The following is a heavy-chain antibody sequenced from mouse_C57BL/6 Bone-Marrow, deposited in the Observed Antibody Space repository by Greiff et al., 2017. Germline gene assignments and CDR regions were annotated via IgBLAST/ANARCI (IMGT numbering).Heavy chain of an antibody. CDR1: GFTFSSYG. V-gene: IGHV5-6*01. J-gene: IGHJ2*01. CDR3: ASKGVENLTC. Sequence: EVQLLESGGDLVQPGGSLKLSCAASGFTFSSYGMSWVRQTPDKRLEWVATISSGGSYTYYPACVKGRFTISRDNAKNNLYLKMSSLKAEDTAMYYCASKGVENLTCWGQGTTLTVSS. CDR2: ISSGGSYT.